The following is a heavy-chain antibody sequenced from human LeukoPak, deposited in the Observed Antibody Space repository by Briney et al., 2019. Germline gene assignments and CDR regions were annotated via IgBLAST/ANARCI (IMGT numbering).Heavy chain of an antibody. D-gene: IGHD5-12*01. Sequence: ASVKVSCKASGGTFSSYAISWVRQAPGQGLEWMGWMNPNSGNTGYAQKFQGRVTMTRNTSISTAYMELSSLRSEDTAVYYCARSSGYDFEFDYWGQGTQVTVSS. CDR3: ARSSGYDFEFDY. V-gene: IGHV1-8*02. CDR1: GGTFSSYA. J-gene: IGHJ4*02. CDR2: MNPNSGNT.